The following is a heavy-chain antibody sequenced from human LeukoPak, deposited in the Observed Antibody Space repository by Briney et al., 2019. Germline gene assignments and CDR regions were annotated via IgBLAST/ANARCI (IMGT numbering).Heavy chain of an antibody. V-gene: IGHV3-23*01. CDR3: TTAGARGAPDY. CDR1: GFTFSNYA. CDR2: VSVSAGST. D-gene: IGHD1-26*01. Sequence: QPGGSLRLSCAVSGFTFSNYAMTWVRQAPGKGLDWVSAVSVSAGSTYYADSVKGRFTISRDNSKNTLYLQINSLKSEDTAVYYCTTAGARGAPDYWGQGTLVTVSS. J-gene: IGHJ4*02.